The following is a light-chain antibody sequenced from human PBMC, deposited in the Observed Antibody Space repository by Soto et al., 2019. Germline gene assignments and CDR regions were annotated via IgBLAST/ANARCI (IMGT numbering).Light chain of an antibody. CDR1: QSVSRY. CDR2: DAS. CDR3: QQRSNWPVT. Sequence: ESVLTQSPGTLSLSPGERATLFCRASQSVSRYLAWYQQKPGQAPRLLIYDASTRATGISARFSGSGSGTDFTLTISSLEPEDFAMYYCQQRSNWPVTFGQGTKVDIK. V-gene: IGKV3-11*01. J-gene: IGKJ1*01.